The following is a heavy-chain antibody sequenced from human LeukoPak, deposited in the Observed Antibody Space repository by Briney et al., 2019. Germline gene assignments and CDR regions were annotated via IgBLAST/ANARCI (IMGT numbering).Heavy chain of an antibody. CDR1: GFTFSSYA. CDR2: ISYDGSNK. CDR3: ARMGLQYYFDY. Sequence: PGGSLRLSCAASGFTFSSYAMHWVRQAPGKGLEWVAVISYDGSNKCYADSVKGRFTISRDNSKNTLYLQMNSLRAEDTAVYYCARMGLQYYFDYWGQGTLVTVSS. V-gene: IGHV3-30*04. J-gene: IGHJ4*02.